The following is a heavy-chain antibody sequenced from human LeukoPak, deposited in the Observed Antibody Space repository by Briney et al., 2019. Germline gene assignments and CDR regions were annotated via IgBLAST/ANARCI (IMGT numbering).Heavy chain of an antibody. J-gene: IGHJ4*02. D-gene: IGHD3/OR15-3a*01. Sequence: SETLSLTCTVSGGSISSYYWSWIRQPRGKGLEWIGYIYYSGSTNYNPSLKSRVTISVDTSKNQFSLKLSSVTAADTAVYYCARLSPGSLDMFDYWGQGTLVTVSS. V-gene: IGHV4-59*08. CDR1: GGSISSYY. CDR3: ARLSPGSLDMFDY. CDR2: IYYSGST.